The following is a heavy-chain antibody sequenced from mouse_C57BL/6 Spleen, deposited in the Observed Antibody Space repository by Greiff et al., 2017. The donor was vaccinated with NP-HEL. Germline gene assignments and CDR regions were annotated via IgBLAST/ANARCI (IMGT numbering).Heavy chain of an antibody. V-gene: IGHV1-52*01. CDR3: ARRRIYYGNDGHFDY. CDR1: GYTFTSYW. J-gene: IGHJ2*01. CDR2: IDPSDSET. Sequence: QVQLQQPGAELVRPGSSVKLSCKASGYTFTSYWMHWVKQRPIQGLEWIGNIDPSDSETHYNQKFKDKATLTVDKSSSTAYMQLSSLTSEDSAVYYCARRRIYYGNDGHFDYWGQGTTLTVSS. D-gene: IGHD2-2*01.